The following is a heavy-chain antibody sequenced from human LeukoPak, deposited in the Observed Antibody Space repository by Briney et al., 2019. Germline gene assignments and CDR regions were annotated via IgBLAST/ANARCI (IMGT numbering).Heavy chain of an antibody. CDR1: GFTFSRYW. D-gene: IGHD3-10*01. CDR3: AKDIFTMVRGVVDY. CDR2: INIDGSST. Sequence: GGSLRLSCAASGFTFSRYWMHWVRQAPGKGLVWVSRINIDGSSTSYADSVKGRFTISRDNAKNSLYLQMNSLRAEDTALYYCAKDIFTMVRGVVDYWGQGTLVTVSS. J-gene: IGHJ4*02. V-gene: IGHV3-74*01.